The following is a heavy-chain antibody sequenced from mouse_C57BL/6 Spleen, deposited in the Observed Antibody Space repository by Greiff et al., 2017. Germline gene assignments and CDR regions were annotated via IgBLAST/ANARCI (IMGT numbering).Heavy chain of an antibody. CDR2: IYPGSGSS. Sequence: VQLQQPGAELVKPGASVKMSCKASGYTFTSYWITWVKQRPGQGLEWIGGIYPGSGSSNSNETFKIKATLTVDTASSPAFMQLSSLTSEDTAVYYCAGGCDSGFDYWGQGTTLTV. V-gene: IGHV1-55*01. CDR3: AGGCDSGFDY. CDR1: GYTFTSYW. J-gene: IGHJ2*01.